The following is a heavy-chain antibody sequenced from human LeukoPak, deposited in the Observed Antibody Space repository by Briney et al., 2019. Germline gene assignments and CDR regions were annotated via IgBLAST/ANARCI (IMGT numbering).Heavy chain of an antibody. CDR2: ISGGGVTT. D-gene: IGHD3-10*01. J-gene: IGHJ4*02. Sequence: PGGSLRLSCVGSGFTSIAYALTWARQAPGKGLEWVSGISGGGVTTHYADSVKGRFTISRDNSRSTLYLQMNSLRPEDTAIYYCAREGYYGSGSPPSLYFDYWGQGTLVTVSS. CDR1: GFTSIAYA. CDR3: AREGYYGSGSPPSLYFDY. V-gene: IGHV3-23*01.